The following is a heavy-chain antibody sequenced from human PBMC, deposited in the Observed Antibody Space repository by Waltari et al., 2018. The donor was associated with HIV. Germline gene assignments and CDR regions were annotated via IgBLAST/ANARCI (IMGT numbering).Heavy chain of an antibody. V-gene: IGHV4-34*01. CDR1: GGSFSGYY. CDR2: INHSGST. Sequence: QVQLQQWGAGLLKPSETLSLTCAVYGGSFSGYYWSWLRPPPGQGLEWIGEINHSGSTNYNPALKSGVTISVDTSKNQFSLKLSSVTAADTAVYYCARGPTWWELPFYYYGMDVWGQGTTVTVSS. D-gene: IGHD2-15*01. CDR3: ARGPTWWELPFYYYGMDV. J-gene: IGHJ6*02.